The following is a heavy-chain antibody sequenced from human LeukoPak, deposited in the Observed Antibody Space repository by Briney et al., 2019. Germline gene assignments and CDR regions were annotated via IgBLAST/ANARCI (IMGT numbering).Heavy chain of an antibody. CDR3: ARDLTSWGYYGSGIRWDY. CDR2: IYYSGST. J-gene: IGHJ4*02. D-gene: IGHD3-10*01. CDR1: GGSISSSSYY. V-gene: IGHV4-39*07. Sequence: PSETLSLTCTVSGGSISSSSYYWGWIRQPPGKGLEWIGSIYYSGSTYYNPSLKSRVTISVGTSKNQFSLKLSSVTAADTAVYCCARDLTSWGYYGSGIRWDYWGQGNLVTVSS.